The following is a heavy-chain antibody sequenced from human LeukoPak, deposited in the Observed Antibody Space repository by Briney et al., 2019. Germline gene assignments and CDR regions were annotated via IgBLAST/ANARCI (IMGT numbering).Heavy chain of an antibody. CDR1: GYTFTSYG. CDR2: ISAYNGNT. Sequence: GASLKVSCKASGYTFTSYGISWVRQAPGQGLEWMGWISAYNGNTNYAQKLQGRVTMTTDTSTSTAYMELRSLRSDDTAVHYCARELDNWNDPLDYYGMDVWGQGTTVTVSS. V-gene: IGHV1-18*01. D-gene: IGHD1-1*01. CDR3: ARELDNWNDPLDYYGMDV. J-gene: IGHJ6*02.